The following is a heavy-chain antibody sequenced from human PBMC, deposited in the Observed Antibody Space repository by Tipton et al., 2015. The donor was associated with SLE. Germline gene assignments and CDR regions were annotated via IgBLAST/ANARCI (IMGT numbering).Heavy chain of an antibody. CDR2: ISAYNGNT. D-gene: IGHD3-3*01. J-gene: IGHJ6*02. CDR3: ARVPYYDFWSGLYGMDV. Sequence: QVQLVQSGPEVKKPGASVKVSCKASGYTFTSYGISWVRQAPGQGLEWMGWISAYNGNTNYAQKLQGRVTMTTDTSTSTAYMELRSLRSDDTAAYYCARVPYYDFWSGLYGMDVWGQGTTVTVSS. V-gene: IGHV1-18*01. CDR1: GYTFTSYG.